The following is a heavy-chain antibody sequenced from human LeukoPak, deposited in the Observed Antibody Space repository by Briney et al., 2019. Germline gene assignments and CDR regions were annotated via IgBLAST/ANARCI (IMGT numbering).Heavy chain of an antibody. Sequence: QPGGSLRLSCAASGFTFSSYWMHWVRQAPGKGLVWVSRINSDGSSTSYADSVKGRFTISRDNAKNTLYLQMNSLRAEDTAVYYCARGRRGYGIYYFDYWGQGTLVTVSS. D-gene: IGHD5-12*01. CDR2: INSDGSST. CDR3: ARGRRGYGIYYFDY. J-gene: IGHJ4*02. CDR1: GFTFSSYW. V-gene: IGHV3-74*01.